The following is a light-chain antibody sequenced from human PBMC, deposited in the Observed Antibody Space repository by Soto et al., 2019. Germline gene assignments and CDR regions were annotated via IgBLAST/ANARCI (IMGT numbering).Light chain of an antibody. Sequence: QSVLTQPPSVSTAPGQKVTISCSGSSSNIGNNYVSWYQQLPGTALKLLIYDNNNRPSGIPDRFSGSKSGTSATLGITGLQTGDEADYYCGTWDNSLSAGVFGGGTKLTVL. CDR3: GTWDNSLSAGV. CDR1: SSNIGNNY. CDR2: DNN. V-gene: IGLV1-51*01. J-gene: IGLJ3*02.